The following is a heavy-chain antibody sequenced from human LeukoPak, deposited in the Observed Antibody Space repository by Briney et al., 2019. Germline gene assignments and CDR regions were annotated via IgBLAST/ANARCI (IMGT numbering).Heavy chain of an antibody. J-gene: IGHJ5*02. CDR3: ARDWIAAAGTGPLNWFDP. Sequence: KPSQTLSLTCAISGDSVSSNSDTWNWVRQSPSRGLEWLGRTYSRSSKWYYDYAVSVKSRIIIDPDTSKNQFSLQLNSVTPEDTAVYYCARDWIAAAGTGPLNWFDPWGQGTLVTVSS. CDR1: GDSVSSNSDT. D-gene: IGHD6-13*01. CDR2: TYSRSSKWYY. V-gene: IGHV6-1*01.